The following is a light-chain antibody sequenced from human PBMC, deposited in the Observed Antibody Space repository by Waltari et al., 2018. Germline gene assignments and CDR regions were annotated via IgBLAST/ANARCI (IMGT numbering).Light chain of an antibody. CDR1: QGISTS. CDR3: QQLNDYPRT. CDR2: GAS. V-gene: IGKV1-9*01. Sequence: DIQVTQSPSFLSASVGDRVTITCRASQGISTSLAWYQQGPGKAPKLLIYGASTLQIGVPSRFSGSGSGREFTLTISSLQPEDFATYYCQQLNDYPRTFGQGTKVDIK. J-gene: IGKJ1*01.